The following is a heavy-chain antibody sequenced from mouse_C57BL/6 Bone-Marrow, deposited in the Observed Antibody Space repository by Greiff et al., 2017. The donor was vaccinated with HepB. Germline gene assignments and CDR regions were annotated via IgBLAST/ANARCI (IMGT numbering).Heavy chain of an antibody. CDR1: GYTFTSYG. CDR2: IYPRSGNT. D-gene: IGHD2-5*01. Sequence: QVQLQQSGAELARPGASVKLSCKASGYTFTSYGISWVKQRTGQGLEWIGEIYPRSGNTYYNEKFKGKATLTADKSSSTAYMELRSLTSEDSAVYFCARYAYYSNYGYFDVWGTGTTVTVSS. J-gene: IGHJ1*03. V-gene: IGHV1-81*01. CDR3: ARYAYYSNYGYFDV.